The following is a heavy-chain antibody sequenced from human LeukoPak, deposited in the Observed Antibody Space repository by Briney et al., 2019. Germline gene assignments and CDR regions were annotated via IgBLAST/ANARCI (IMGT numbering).Heavy chain of an antibody. J-gene: IGHJ5*02. D-gene: IGHD3-10*01. V-gene: IGHV4-39*07. CDR2: IYHSGST. CDR1: GGSISSSSYY. Sequence: SETLSLTCTVSGGSISSSSYYWGWIRQPPGKGLEWIGYIYHSGSTYYNPSLKSRVTISVDRSKNQFSLKLSSVTAADTAVYYCARVVGSGKHNWFDPWGQGTLVTVSS. CDR3: ARVVGSGKHNWFDP.